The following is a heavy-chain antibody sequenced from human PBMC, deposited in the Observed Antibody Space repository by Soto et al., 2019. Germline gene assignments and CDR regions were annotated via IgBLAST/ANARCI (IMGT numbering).Heavy chain of an antibody. Sequence: SETLSVTCTVSGAAISRYYLSWSRQPPGMGLEWIGYFFYGGTTRYNPSLKSRLTISVDTSKNQISLNLRSVTAADTAVYYCVRHGGFCTGGSCERGWFDPWGQGAQVTIS. CDR3: VRHGGFCTGGSCERGWFDP. CDR2: FFYGGTT. CDR1: GAAISRYY. J-gene: IGHJ5*02. D-gene: IGHD2-15*01. V-gene: IGHV4-59*08.